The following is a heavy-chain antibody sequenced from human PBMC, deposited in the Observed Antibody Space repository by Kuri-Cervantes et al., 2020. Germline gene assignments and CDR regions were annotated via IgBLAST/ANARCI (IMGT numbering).Heavy chain of an antibody. CDR3: ARARYSSTSCYVT. J-gene: IGHJ5*02. CDR2: IHQDGGEK. D-gene: IGHD2-2*01. V-gene: IGHV3-7*01. CDR1: GFTFRRYW. Sequence: GESLKISCAASGFTFRRYWMSWVRQAPGKGLEWVANIHQDGGEKYYVDSVKGRFTISRDNAKNSLYLQMNSLRADDTAVYYCARARYSSTSCYVTWGQGTLVTVSS.